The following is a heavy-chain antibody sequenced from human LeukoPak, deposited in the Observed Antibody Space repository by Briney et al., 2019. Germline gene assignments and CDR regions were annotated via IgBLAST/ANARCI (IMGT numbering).Heavy chain of an antibody. J-gene: IGHJ4*02. D-gene: IGHD5-12*01. Sequence: ASVKVSCKASGYTFTSYGISWVRQAPGQGLEWMGWISAYNGNTNYAQKLQGRVTMTTDTSTSTAYMELRSLRSDDTAVYYCARPIVATIGFSGRDYWGQGTLVTVSS. V-gene: IGHV1-18*01. CDR2: ISAYNGNT. CDR1: GYTFTSYG. CDR3: ARPIVATIGFSGRDY.